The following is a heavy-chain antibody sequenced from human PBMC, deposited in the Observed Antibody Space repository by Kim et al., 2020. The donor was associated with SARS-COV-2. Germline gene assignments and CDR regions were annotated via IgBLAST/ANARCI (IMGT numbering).Heavy chain of an antibody. D-gene: IGHD3-3*01. CDR3: AKGITIFGVVDAFDI. CDR1: GFTFSSYG. CDR2: ISYDGSNK. Sequence: GGSLRLSCAASGFTFSSYGMHWVRQAPGKGLEWVAVISYDGSNKYYADSVKGRFTISRDNSKNTLYLQMNSLRAEDTAVYYCAKGITIFGVVDAFDIWGQGTRATVSS. J-gene: IGHJ3*02. V-gene: IGHV3-30*18.